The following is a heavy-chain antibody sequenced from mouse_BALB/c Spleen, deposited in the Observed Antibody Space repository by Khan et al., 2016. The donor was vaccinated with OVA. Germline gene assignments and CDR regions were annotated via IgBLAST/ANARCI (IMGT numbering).Heavy chain of an antibody. J-gene: IGHJ2*01. CDR2: INPTSGYT. Sequence: QVQLKQSGAELAKPGASVKMSCKASGYTFTTYWMHWVKQRPGQGLEWIGYINPTSGYTDYNQKLKDKATLTADKSSSTAYMQLSSLTSDDSAVYYCAGDRIDDWSQGTTLTVSS. CDR3: AGDRIDD. V-gene: IGHV1-7*01. CDR1: GYTFTTYW.